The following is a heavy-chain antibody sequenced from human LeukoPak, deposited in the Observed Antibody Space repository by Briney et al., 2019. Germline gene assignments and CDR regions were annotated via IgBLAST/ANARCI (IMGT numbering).Heavy chain of an antibody. V-gene: IGHV4-38-2*02. D-gene: IGHD3-10*01. CDR3: ARQRNYYGSGTNYY. Sequence: SETLSLTCTVSGYSISSGYYWGWIRQPPGKGLEWIGSIYHRGSTYYNPSLKSRVTISVDTSKNQFSLKLSSVTAADTAVYYCARQRNYYGSGTNYYWGQGTLVTVSS. CDR1: GYSISSGYY. CDR2: IYHRGST. J-gene: IGHJ4*02.